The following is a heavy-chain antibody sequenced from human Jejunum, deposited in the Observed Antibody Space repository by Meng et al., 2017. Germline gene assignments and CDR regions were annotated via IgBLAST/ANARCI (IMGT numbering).Heavy chain of an antibody. CDR1: GDSLSSDNW. Sequence: VPLQESVPCLAKPSGTLALTFAVSGDSLSSDNWCSWVRQPPGKGPELIGDIFRPGTSNYSPALRSRVAIYMDKSTNQFSLCLNSVTAADTAVYYCARKGGTYSTGHFPHFDYWGQGTLVTVSS. CDR2: IFRPGTS. CDR3: ARKGGTYSTGHFPHFDY. D-gene: IGHD6-19*01. J-gene: IGHJ4*02. V-gene: IGHV4-4*02.